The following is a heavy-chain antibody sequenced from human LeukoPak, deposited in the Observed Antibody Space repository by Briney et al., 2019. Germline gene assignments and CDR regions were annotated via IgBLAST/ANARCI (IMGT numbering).Heavy chain of an antibody. Sequence: PSETLSLTCTVSGGSISSYYWTWIRQPPGKGLEWIGSIYHSGSTYYNPSLKSRVTISVDTSKNQFSLKLSSVTAADTAVYYCARHGYDFWSGYSISPWGQGTLVTVSS. CDR1: GGSISSYY. J-gene: IGHJ4*02. CDR3: ARHGYDFWSGYSISP. CDR2: IYHSGST. V-gene: IGHV4-59*08. D-gene: IGHD3-3*01.